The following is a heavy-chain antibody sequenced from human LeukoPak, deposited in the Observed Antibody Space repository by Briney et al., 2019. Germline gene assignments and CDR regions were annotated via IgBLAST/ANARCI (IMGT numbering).Heavy chain of an antibody. J-gene: IGHJ4*02. CDR1: GGSISSYY. V-gene: IGHV4-59*01. D-gene: IGHD5-12*01. CDR2: IYDSGST. CDR3: ARVDIVATMNFDY. Sequence: SETLSLTCTVSGGSISSYYWSWIRQPPGKGLEWIGYIYDSGSTNYNPSLKSRVTISVDTSKNQFSLKLSSVTAADTAVYYCARVDIVATMNFDYWGQGTLVTVSS.